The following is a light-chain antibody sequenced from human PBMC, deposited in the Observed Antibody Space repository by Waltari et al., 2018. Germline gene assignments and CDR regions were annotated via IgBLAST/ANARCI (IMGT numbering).Light chain of an antibody. J-gene: IGLJ2*01. CDR3: YSADSSGIYVV. CDR1: ALSTKF. V-gene: IGLV3-10*01. Sequence: SYELTQPPSVSVSPGQTATITCSRDALSTKFVYWFQQKSGQAPVLLIYEDNKRPSGIPERFSGSSSGTVATLTASGAQVEDEADYYCYSADSSGIYVVFGGGTKLTV. CDR2: EDN.